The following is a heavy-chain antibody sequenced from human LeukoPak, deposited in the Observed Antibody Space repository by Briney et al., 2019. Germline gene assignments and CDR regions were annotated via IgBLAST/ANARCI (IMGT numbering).Heavy chain of an antibody. CDR2: ISWNSGSI. CDR1: GFTFDDYA. CDR3: AKAPRGGSFNWFDP. Sequence: PGRSLRLSCAVSGFTFDDYAMHWVRQAPGKGLEWVSGISWNSGSIGYADSVKGRFTISRDNAKNSLYLQMNSLRAEDTALYYCAKAPRGGSFNWFDPWGQGTLVTVSS. J-gene: IGHJ5*02. V-gene: IGHV3-9*01. D-gene: IGHD2-15*01.